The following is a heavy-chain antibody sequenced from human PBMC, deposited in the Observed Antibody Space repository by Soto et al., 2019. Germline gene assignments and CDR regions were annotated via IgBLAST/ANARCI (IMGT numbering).Heavy chain of an antibody. V-gene: IGHV4-30-2*01. J-gene: IGHJ4*02. CDR1: CGSISSCGYS. CDR3: ARVQYY. D-gene: IGHD1-1*01. CDR2: IYHSGST. Sequence: SETLSLTCAVSCGSISSCGYSWSWIRQPPGKGLEWIGYIYHSGSTYYNPSLKSRVTISVDRSKNQFSLKLSSVTAADTAVYYCARVQYYWGQGTLVTVSS.